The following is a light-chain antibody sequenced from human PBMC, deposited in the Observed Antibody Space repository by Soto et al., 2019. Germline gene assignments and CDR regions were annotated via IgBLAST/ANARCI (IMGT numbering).Light chain of an antibody. J-gene: IGKJ3*01. V-gene: IGKV1-8*01. Sequence: AIGMTQSPASLSASTGDRVTITCRASQGISSYLAWYQQKPGKAPKLLIYAASTLQSGVPSRFSGSGSGTDFTLTISSLQPEDFATYYCQQSYNGPFTFGPGTKVDI. CDR2: AAS. CDR3: QQSYNGPFT. CDR1: QGISSY.